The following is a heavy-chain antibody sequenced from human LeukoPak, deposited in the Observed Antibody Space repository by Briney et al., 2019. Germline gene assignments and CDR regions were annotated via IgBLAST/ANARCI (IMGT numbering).Heavy chain of an antibody. CDR1: GFTFSSYA. J-gene: IGHJ4*02. Sequence: PGGSLRLSCAASGFTFSSYAMSWVRQAPGKGLEWVSAISGSGGSTYYADSVKGRFTISRDNSKNTLYLQMNSLRAEDTAVYYCARGRRGPPQWFGELPPDYWGQGTLVTVSS. V-gene: IGHV3-23*01. CDR2: ISGSGGST. D-gene: IGHD3-10*01. CDR3: ARGRRGPPQWFGELPPDY.